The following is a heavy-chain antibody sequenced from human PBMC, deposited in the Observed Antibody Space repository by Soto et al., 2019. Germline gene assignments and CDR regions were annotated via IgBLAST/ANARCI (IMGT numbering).Heavy chain of an antibody. CDR3: AGERLQRPCSDP. CDR2: IIPISGTA. V-gene: IGHV1-69*01. Sequence: GASVKACCKESGGALSSCALCWVRQAPGQGLEWLGGIIPISGTANYAQKFQGRVTITADESTSTAYIELSSLRSEDTSVYYGAGERLQRPCSDPWGQRTLVPVSS. J-gene: IGHJ5*02. CDR1: GGALSSCA. D-gene: IGHD6-25*01.